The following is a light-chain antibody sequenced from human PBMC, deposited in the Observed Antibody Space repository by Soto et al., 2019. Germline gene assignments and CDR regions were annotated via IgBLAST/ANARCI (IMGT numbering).Light chain of an antibody. CDR1: QSVHTF. V-gene: IGKV3-11*01. Sequence: EIVLTQSPDTLSLSPGEGASLSCRASQSVHTFLAWYQQKPGQAPRLLIYDASNRATGTPARFSGSGSGTDFTLTISSLEPEDFAVYYCQQRSNWPPAFGQGTRLAIK. CDR3: QQRSNWPPA. J-gene: IGKJ5*01. CDR2: DAS.